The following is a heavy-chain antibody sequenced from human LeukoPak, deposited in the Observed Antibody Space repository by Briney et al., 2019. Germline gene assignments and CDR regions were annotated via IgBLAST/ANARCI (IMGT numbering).Heavy chain of an antibody. D-gene: IGHD5-12*01. J-gene: IGHJ6*02. CDR3: ARGGKSAFYYGKDV. Sequence: GGSLRLSCAASGFTFSSYGMHWVRQAPGKGLEWVASTWSDGSNKYYADSVKGRFTISRDNSKNTLYLQMNSLRAEDTAVYYCARGGKSAFYYGKDVRGQGTTVTVSS. CDR2: TWSDGSNK. V-gene: IGHV3-33*08. CDR1: GFTFSSYG.